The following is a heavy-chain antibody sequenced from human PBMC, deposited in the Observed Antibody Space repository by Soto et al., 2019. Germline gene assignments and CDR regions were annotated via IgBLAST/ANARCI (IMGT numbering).Heavy chain of an antibody. D-gene: IGHD1-7*01. CDR3: ARGTGTTRIFDY. V-gene: IGHV4-59*01. Sequence: SETLSLTCTVSGGSISSYYWSWIRQPPGKGLEWIGYIYYSGSTNYNPSLKSRVTISVDTSKNQFSLKLSSVTAADTAVYYCARGTGTTRIFDYWGQGTLDTVSS. CDR2: IYYSGST. CDR1: GGSISSYY. J-gene: IGHJ4*02.